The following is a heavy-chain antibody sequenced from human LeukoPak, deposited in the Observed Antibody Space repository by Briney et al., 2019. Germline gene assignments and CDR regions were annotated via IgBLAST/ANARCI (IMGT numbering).Heavy chain of an antibody. CDR3: AKDRFEIHNFDY. J-gene: IGHJ4*02. V-gene: IGHV3-23*01. Sequence: GGSLRLSCAASGFPFSSYAMSWVRQAPGKGLEWVSAISGSGGSTYYADSVKGRFTISRDNSKNTLYLQMNSLRAEDTAVYYCAKDRFEIHNFDYWGQGTLVTVSS. CDR1: GFPFSSYA. CDR2: ISGSGGST. D-gene: IGHD5-18*01.